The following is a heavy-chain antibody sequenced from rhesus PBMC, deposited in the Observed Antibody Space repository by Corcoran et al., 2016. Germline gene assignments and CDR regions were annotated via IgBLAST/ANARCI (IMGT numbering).Heavy chain of an antibody. CDR2: SRYTGGTT. D-gene: IGHD6-43*01. Sequence: EVQLVESGGGLAKPGGSLRLSCAASVFSFSDYYMYWVRQAPGKGLEWVSGSRYTGGTTYYAYTVKGRFTISKENTKSTLYRRMDSLRAEDTAVYYCAREGYSSSLANDYWGQGVLVTVSS. J-gene: IGHJ4*01. CDR1: VFSFSDYY. CDR3: AREGYSSSLANDY. V-gene: IGHV3S18*01.